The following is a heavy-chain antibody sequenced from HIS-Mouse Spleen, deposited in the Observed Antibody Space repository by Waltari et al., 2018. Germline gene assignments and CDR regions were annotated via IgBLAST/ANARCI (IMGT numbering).Heavy chain of an antibody. Sequence: QVTLRESGPALVKPTQTLTLTCTFSGFSLSTSGMCVSWIRQPPGKALGWLARIDWDEDKYYRTSLKTRHTISKDTSKNQVVLTMTNMDPVDTATYYCARIAEGYSSGWYAFDYWGQGTLVTVSS. V-gene: IGHV2-70*15. J-gene: IGHJ4*02. CDR2: IDWDEDK. D-gene: IGHD6-19*01. CDR3: ARIAEGYSSGWYAFDY. CDR1: GFSLSTSGMC.